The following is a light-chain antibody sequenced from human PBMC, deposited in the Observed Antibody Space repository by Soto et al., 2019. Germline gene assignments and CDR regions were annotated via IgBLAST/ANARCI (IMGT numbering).Light chain of an antibody. Sequence: QSALTQPASVSGSPGQSITSSCTGTSSDVGGYNHVSWYQQHPGKAPKLMISEVNNRPSGVSNRFSGSKSGNTASLSISGLQAEDEADYYCSSYTSSSIVVFGGGTKLTVL. CDR2: EVN. CDR3: SSYTSSSIVV. V-gene: IGLV2-14*01. J-gene: IGLJ2*01. CDR1: SSDVGGYNH.